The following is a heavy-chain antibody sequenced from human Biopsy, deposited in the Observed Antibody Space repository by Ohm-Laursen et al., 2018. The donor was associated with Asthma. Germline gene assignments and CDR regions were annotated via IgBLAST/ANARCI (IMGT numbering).Heavy chain of an antibody. J-gene: IGHJ2*01. Sequence: ASVSASCPASGSPFTDYYVHWVRQAPGQGLEWMGRIVPNSGVTNYAQKFLGRVTMTRDTSVNTAFMVLSRLRSDDTAVYYCARIKIRIGAGTDRYFDLWGRGTLVTVSS. CDR3: ARIKIRIGAGTDRYFDL. CDR2: IVPNSGVT. D-gene: IGHD3-16*01. CDR1: GSPFTDYY. V-gene: IGHV1-2*06.